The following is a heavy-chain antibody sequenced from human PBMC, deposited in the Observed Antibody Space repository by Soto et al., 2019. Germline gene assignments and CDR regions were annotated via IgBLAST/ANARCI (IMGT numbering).Heavy chain of an antibody. J-gene: IGHJ4*02. CDR2: ISGYTGRT. Sequence: QVQLLQSGPEVKKPGASVKVSCKASGYTFTSFGVSWLRQAPGQGPEWMGWISGYTGRTKYTQKVQGRVTMTTDTSTSTAYMELRNLRSDDTAVYYCARDKMIDDFGLGSFDYWGQGTVLTVSS. D-gene: IGHD3-10*01. CDR1: GYTFTSFG. CDR3: ARDKMIDDFGLGSFDY. V-gene: IGHV1-18*04.